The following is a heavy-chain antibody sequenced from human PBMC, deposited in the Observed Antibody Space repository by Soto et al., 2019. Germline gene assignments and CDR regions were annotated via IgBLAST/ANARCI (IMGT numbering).Heavy chain of an antibody. J-gene: IGHJ6*02. CDR1: GFIFGAYG. D-gene: IGHD2-15*01. Sequence: QVQLVESGGGVVQPGKSLRLSCAASGFIFGAYGMHWVRQAPGKGLEWVAVIWYDESNPYYADSVKGRVTISRDNSKNTLYLQMNSLTAADTGVYYCARDKEGTCCFGMDVWGQGTTVTVSS. CDR3: ARDKEGTCCFGMDV. CDR2: IWYDESNP. V-gene: IGHV3-33*01.